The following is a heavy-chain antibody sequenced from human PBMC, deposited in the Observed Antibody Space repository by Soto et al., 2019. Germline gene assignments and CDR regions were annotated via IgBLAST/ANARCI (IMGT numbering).Heavy chain of an antibody. J-gene: IGHJ6*02. D-gene: IGHD3-10*01. CDR1: GDSMSTYY. CDR2: ISATGTT. CDR3: ARPLSTHAWGSGSYYYYGMDV. Sequence: KPSETLSLTCTVSGDSMSTYYWNWIRQSAEKGLEWIGRISATGTTTYIPSLKSRITLSVDTSKNEFSLNLKFVTAADTAVYYCARPLSTHAWGSGSYYYYGMDVWGQGTTVTVSS. V-gene: IGHV4-4*07.